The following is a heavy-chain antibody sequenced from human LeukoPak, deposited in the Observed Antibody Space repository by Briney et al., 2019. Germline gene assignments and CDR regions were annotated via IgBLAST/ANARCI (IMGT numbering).Heavy chain of an antibody. J-gene: IGHJ3*02. CDR2: TYYRAKWYN. Sequence: SQTLSLTCAISGDSVSSNSAAWNWIRQSPSRGLEWLGRTYYRAKWYNDYAVSVKSRITINPDTSKKQFSLQLNSVTPEDTAVYYCARDNRHYDSSGYPADAFDIWGQGTMVTVSS. CDR3: ARDNRHYDSSGYPADAFDI. CDR1: GDSVSSNSAA. V-gene: IGHV6-1*01. D-gene: IGHD3-22*01.